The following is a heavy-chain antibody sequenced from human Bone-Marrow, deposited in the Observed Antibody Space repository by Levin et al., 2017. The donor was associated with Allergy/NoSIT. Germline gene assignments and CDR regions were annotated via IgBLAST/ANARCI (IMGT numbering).Heavy chain of an antibody. CDR1: GFTFDDYA. CDR3: AKAFSGWHTLDY. D-gene: IGHD6-19*01. J-gene: IGHJ4*02. CDR2: ISWNSGSI. V-gene: IGHV3-9*01. Sequence: SLKISCAASGFTFDDYAMHWVRQAPGKGLEWVSGISWNSGSIGYADSVKGRFTISRDNAKNSLYLQMNSLRAEDTALYYCAKAFSGWHTLDYWGQGTLVTVSS.